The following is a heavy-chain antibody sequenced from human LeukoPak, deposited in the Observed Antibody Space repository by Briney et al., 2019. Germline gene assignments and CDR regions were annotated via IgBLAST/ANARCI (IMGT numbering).Heavy chain of an antibody. CDR1: GVTFSSYV. J-gene: IGHJ4*02. V-gene: IGHV3-21*01. CDR2: ISSSSSYI. CDR3: ARLSSGWSLDY. Sequence: PGRSLRLSCAASGVTFSSYVMNWVRQAPGKGLEWVSSISSSSSYIYYADSVKGRFAISRDNAKNSLYLQMNSLRAEDTAVYYCARLSSGWSLDYWGQGTLVTVSS. D-gene: IGHD6-19*01.